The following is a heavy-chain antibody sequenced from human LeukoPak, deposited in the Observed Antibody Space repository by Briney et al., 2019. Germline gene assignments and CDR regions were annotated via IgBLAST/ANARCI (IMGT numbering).Heavy chain of an antibody. CDR1: GFTFSDHY. CDR3: VRTARLSDY. Sequence: GGSLRLSCAASGFTFSDHYMSWIRQAPGKGLEWVSYISNDGTTINYADSVKGRFTVSRDNAKNSLYLQMNGLRVEDTTVYYCVRTARLSDYWGQGTLVTVSS. CDR2: ISNDGTTI. D-gene: IGHD6-6*01. V-gene: IGHV3-11*04. J-gene: IGHJ4*02.